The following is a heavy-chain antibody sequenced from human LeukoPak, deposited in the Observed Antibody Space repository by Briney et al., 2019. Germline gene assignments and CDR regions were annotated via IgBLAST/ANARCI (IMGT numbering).Heavy chain of an antibody. CDR3: ARNLWFGESSDAFDM. CDR2: INPKSGDT. J-gene: IGHJ3*02. D-gene: IGHD3-10*01. CDR1: GYTFTSYG. V-gene: IGHV1-2*02. Sequence: GASVKVSCKASGYTFTSYGISWVRQAPGQGLEWMGWINPKSGDTNYAQKFQGRVTMTRDTSISTAYMDMSSLRSDDTAVYYCARNLWFGESSDAFDMWGQGTMVTVSS.